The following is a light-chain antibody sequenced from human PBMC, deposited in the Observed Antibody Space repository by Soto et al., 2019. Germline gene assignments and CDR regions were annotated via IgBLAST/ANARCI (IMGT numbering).Light chain of an antibody. J-gene: IGKJ2*01. CDR1: QSLVHSDGNTY. CDR3: MQGTHWPLT. CDR2: KVS. V-gene: IGKV2-30*02. Sequence: DVVMTQSPLSLPVTLGQPASISCRSSQSLVHSDGNTYLNWFQQRPGQSPRRLIYKVSTRDSGVPDRFSGSGSGTDFTLRISSVEAEDVGVYYCMQGTHWPLTFGQGTKVDIK.